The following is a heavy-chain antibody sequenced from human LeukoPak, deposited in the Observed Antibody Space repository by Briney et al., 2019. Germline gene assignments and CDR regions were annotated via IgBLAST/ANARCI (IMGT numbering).Heavy chain of an antibody. Sequence: PGGSLRLSCAASEFTFSSYNMSWVRQAPGKGLEWVSFISSSGSYIYYADSVKGRFTISRDNAKNSLHLQMNSLRADDTAVYYCARGTRDYDLLFDYWGQGTLVTVSS. J-gene: IGHJ4*02. CDR2: ISSSGSYI. V-gene: IGHV3-21*01. D-gene: IGHD3-3*01. CDR1: EFTFSSYN. CDR3: ARGTRDYDLLFDY.